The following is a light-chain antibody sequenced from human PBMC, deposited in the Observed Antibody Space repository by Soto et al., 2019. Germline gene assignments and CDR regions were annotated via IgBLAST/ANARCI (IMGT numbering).Light chain of an antibody. CDR2: GAS. CDR3: QQYKSWPPFT. J-gene: IGKJ5*01. Sequence: EIVMTQSPATLSVSPGDSATLSCRASQSLGKSLAWYQQKAGQAPRLLLYGASTRATGIPARFSGSGSGTEFTLTISSLQSEDFAVYYCQQYKSWPPFTFGQGTRLEI. V-gene: IGKV3-15*01. CDR1: QSLGKS.